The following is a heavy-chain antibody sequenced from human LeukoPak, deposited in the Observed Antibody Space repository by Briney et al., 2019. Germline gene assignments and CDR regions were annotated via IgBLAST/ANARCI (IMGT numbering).Heavy chain of an antibody. CDR3: ARDGRYNLNYGYN. D-gene: IGHD1-7*01. Sequence: ASVKASCEPPGYTSTSLGITSVPQAPGQGLEWMGWISAYNGNTNYAQKLQGRVTMTTDTSTSTAYMELRSLRSDDTAVYYCARDGRYNLNYGYNRVQGTLVTVSS. V-gene: IGHV1-18*01. CDR1: GYTSTSLG. CDR2: ISAYNGNT. J-gene: IGHJ4*02.